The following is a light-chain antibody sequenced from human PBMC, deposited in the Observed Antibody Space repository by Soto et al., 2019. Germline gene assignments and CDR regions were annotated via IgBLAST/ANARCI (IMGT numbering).Light chain of an antibody. CDR3: QQYESYSPLT. CDR2: HAS. CDR1: QSISSW. J-gene: IGKJ4*01. V-gene: IGKV1-5*01. Sequence: DLRITHSSSTLSASVLYRVTITCWASQSISSWLAWYQQKPGKAPKLLIYHASTLESGVPSRFSGSGSGTEFTLTIAGLQPEDFATYYCQQYESYSPLTFGGGTKVDIK.